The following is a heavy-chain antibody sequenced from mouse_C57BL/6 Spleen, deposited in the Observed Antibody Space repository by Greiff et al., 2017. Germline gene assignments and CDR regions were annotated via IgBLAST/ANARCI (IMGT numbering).Heavy chain of an antibody. J-gene: IGHJ1*03. CDR3: ARVIYYGSSYRGFDWYFDV. CDR2: INPNYGTT. D-gene: IGHD1-1*01. Sequence: EVQLVESGPELVKPGASVKISCKASGYSFTDYNMNWVKQSNGKSLEWIGVINPNYGTTSYNQKFKGKATLTVDQSSSTAYMQLNSLTSEDSAVYYCARVIYYGSSYRGFDWYFDVWGTGTTVTVSS. CDR1: GYSFTDYN. V-gene: IGHV1-39*01.